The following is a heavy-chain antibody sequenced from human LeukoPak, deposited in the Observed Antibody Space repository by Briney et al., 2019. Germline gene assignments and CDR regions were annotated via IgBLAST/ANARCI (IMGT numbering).Heavy chain of an antibody. CDR1: GFTFSNYW. CDR3: AKALYSYGYTPFDY. Sequence: GGSLRLSCAASGFTFSNYWMSWVRQAPGKGLEWVANIKQSGSEQYYVNSVKGRFTISRDNAKNSVFLQMNSLSAEDTAVYYCAKALYSYGYTPFDYWGQGTLVTASS. CDR2: IKQSGSEQ. J-gene: IGHJ4*02. V-gene: IGHV3-7*03. D-gene: IGHD5-18*01.